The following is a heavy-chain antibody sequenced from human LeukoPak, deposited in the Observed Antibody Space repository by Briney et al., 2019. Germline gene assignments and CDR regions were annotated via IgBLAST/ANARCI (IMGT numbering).Heavy chain of an antibody. CDR3: ATFCSGGDCYSFAP. D-gene: IGHD2-15*01. CDR2: IIGSGGNT. J-gene: IGHJ5*02. CDR1: GFTFNNYA. Sequence: GGSLRLSCAASGFTFNNYAMTWVRQAPGKGLEWVSTIIGSGGNTDYADSVEGRFTISRDNSKDTLFLQMDSLRVEDTAVYYCATFCSGGDCYSFAPWGQGTLVTVSS. V-gene: IGHV3-23*01.